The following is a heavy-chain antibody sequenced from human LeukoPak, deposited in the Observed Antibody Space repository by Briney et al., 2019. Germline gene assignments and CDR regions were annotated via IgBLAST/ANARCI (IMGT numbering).Heavy chain of an antibody. CDR2: ISGSGGST. D-gene: IGHD5-18*01. CDR3: AKGERGYSYGYVFDY. Sequence: GGSLRLSCAASGFTFSSYGMSWVRQAPGKGLEWVSAISGSGGSTYYADSVEGRFTISRDNSKNTLYLQMNSLRAEDTAVYYCAKGERGYSYGYVFDYWGQGTLVTVSS. J-gene: IGHJ4*02. CDR1: GFTFSSYG. V-gene: IGHV3-23*01.